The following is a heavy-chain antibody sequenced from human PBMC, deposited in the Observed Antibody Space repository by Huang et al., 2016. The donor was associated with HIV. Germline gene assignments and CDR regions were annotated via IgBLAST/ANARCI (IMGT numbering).Heavy chain of an antibody. CDR3: ARGDHFYNSGTYFNPDF. CDR2: ITASGRTI. V-gene: IGHV3-11*04. Sequence: QVQLVESGGDLVKPGGSLRLSCAASGYTFSDYYMSWIRQFPGKGLEWVAYITASGRTIKYADSVRGRFTISRDNSNNSLYLQMSSLRADDTAVYYCARGDHFYNSGTYFNPDFWGQGTLVSVS. CDR1: GYTFSDYY. D-gene: IGHD3-10*01. J-gene: IGHJ4*02.